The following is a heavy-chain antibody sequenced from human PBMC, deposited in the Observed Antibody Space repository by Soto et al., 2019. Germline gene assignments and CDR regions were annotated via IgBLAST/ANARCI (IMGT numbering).Heavy chain of an antibody. D-gene: IGHD6-6*01. V-gene: IGHV3-11*06. CDR1: GFTFSDYY. Sequence: GGSLRLSCAASGFTFSDYYMSWIRQAPGKGLEWVSYISSSSSYTNYADSVKGRFTISRDNAKNSLYLQMNNLRAEDTAVYYCARAQLVPGGYYYYGMDVWGQGTTVTVSS. CDR3: ARAQLVPGGYYYYGMDV. J-gene: IGHJ6*02. CDR2: ISSSSSYT.